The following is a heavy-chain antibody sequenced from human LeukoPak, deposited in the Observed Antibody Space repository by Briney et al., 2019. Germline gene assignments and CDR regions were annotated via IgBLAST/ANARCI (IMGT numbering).Heavy chain of an antibody. CDR1: GFTFSNYA. D-gene: IGHD6-19*01. V-gene: IGHV3-23*01. CDR2: ISRSGGST. Sequence: GGSLRLSCAASGFTFSNYAMSWVRQAPGKGLEWVSAISRSGGSTYYADSVKGRFTISRDNSKNTLYLQMNSLRAEDTAVYYCAKDLSEQWLVLRNDYWGQGTLVTVSS. CDR3: AKDLSEQWLVLRNDY. J-gene: IGHJ4*02.